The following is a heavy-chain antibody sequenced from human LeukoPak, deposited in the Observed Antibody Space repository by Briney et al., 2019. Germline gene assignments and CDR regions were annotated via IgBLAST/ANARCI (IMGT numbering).Heavy chain of an antibody. V-gene: IGHV1-46*01. J-gene: IGHJ4*02. D-gene: IGHD2-2*02. CDR2: IKPSGGST. CDR3: ARVLIVVVPAAIEYYFDY. CDR1: GYTFTSYY. Sequence: GASVKVSCKASGYTFTSYYMHWVRQAPGQGLEWMGIIKPSGGSTSYAQKFQGRVTMTRDTSTSTVYMELSSLRSEDTAVYYCARVLIVVVPAAIEYYFDYWGQGTLVTVSS.